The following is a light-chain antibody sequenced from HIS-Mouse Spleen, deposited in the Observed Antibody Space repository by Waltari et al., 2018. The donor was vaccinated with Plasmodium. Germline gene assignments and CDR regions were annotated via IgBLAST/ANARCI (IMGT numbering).Light chain of an antibody. Sequence: EFVLTQSPGTLSLSPGERATLSCRASQSVSCSYLAWYQQKPGQAPRLLIYGASSRATGIPDRFSGSGSGTDFTLTISRLEPEDFAVYYCQQYGSSPMYTFGQGTKLEIK. CDR3: QQYGSSPMYT. J-gene: IGKJ2*01. CDR1: QSVSCSY. CDR2: GAS. V-gene: IGKV3-20*01.